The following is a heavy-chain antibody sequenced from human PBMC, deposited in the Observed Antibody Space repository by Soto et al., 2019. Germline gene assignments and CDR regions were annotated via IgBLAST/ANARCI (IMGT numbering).Heavy chain of an antibody. V-gene: IGHV1-18*01. J-gene: IGHJ4*02. CDR1: GYAFTTYG. CDR2: ISAHDGNT. CDR3: ARGRDGDF. Sequence: QVHLVQSGAEVKKPGASVKVSCKGSGYAFTTYGITWVRQAPGQGLEWLGWISAHDGNTNYAQKLQGRVTVTRDTSTSTAYMKLRRLRSDDTAVYYCARGRDGDFWGQGALVSVSS.